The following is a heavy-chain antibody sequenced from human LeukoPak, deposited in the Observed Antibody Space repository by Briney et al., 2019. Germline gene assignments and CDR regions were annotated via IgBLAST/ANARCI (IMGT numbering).Heavy chain of an antibody. CDR2: IRYDGSNK. D-gene: IGHD6-19*01. Sequence: PGGSLRLSCAASGFTFSSYGMHWVRQAPGKGLEWVAFIRYDGSNKYYADSVKGRFTISRDNSKNTLYLQMNSLRAEDTAVYYCAMGAHSGWYEEAFDIWGQGTMVTVSS. J-gene: IGHJ3*02. V-gene: IGHV3-30*02. CDR3: AMGAHSGWYEEAFDI. CDR1: GFTFSSYG.